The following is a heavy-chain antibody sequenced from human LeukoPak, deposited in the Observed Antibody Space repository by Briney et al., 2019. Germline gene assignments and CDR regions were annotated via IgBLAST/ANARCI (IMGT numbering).Heavy chain of an antibody. CDR2: IYSSGNT. CDR3: ATYSDITGSFDY. CDR1: GGFISSYY. J-gene: IGHJ4*02. Sequence: SETLSLTCTVSGGFISSYYWNWIRQTPGKGLEWIGSIYSSGNTNYNPSLKSRVTISVDTSKNQFSLMLTSVTAADTAVYYCATYSDITGSFDYWGQGTLVTVSS. D-gene: IGHD3-22*01. V-gene: IGHV4-59*01.